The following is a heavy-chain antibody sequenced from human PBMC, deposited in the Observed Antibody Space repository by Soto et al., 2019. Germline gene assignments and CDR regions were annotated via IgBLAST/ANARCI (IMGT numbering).Heavy chain of an antibody. D-gene: IGHD4-17*01. CDR2: ISSSSSYT. CDR1: GFTFSDYY. J-gene: IGHJ3*02. CDR3: ARGRYGDYEAFDI. Sequence: QVQLVESGGGVVQPGRSLRLSCAASGFTFSDYYMSWIRQAPGKGLEWVSYISSSSSYTNYADSVKGRFTISRDNAKNSLYLQMNSLRAEDTAVYYCARGRYGDYEAFDIWGQGTMVTVSS. V-gene: IGHV3-11*06.